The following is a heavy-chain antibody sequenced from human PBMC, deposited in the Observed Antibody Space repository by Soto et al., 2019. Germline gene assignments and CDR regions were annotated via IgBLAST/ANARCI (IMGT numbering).Heavy chain of an antibody. Sequence: QITLNESGPTVVRPTETLTLTCRFSGFSLTTSGVGVGWVRQSPGKAPEWLALIYWDDDKRYSESLKSRLTLNKDTAKNQVVLTVAHLDPTDTATYYCAHRVLRTVFGLVTTTAIYFDFWGQGTPVAVSS. V-gene: IGHV2-5*02. D-gene: IGHD3-3*01. CDR1: GFSLTTSGVG. J-gene: IGHJ4*02. CDR3: AHRVLRTVFGLVTTTAIYFDF. CDR2: IYWDDDK.